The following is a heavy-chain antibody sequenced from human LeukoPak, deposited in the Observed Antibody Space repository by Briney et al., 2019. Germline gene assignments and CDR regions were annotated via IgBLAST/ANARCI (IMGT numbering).Heavy chain of an antibody. CDR1: GGSISSGGYH. CDR3: ARAGGFFSPFGY. Sequence: PSQTLSLTCTVSGGSISSGGYHWSWIRQHPGKGPEWIGYIYYSGSTYYNPSLKSRVTISVDTSKNQFSLKLNSVTAADTAVYYCARAGGFFSPFGYWGQGTLVTVSS. J-gene: IGHJ4*02. D-gene: IGHD3-3*01. CDR2: IYYSGST. V-gene: IGHV4-31*03.